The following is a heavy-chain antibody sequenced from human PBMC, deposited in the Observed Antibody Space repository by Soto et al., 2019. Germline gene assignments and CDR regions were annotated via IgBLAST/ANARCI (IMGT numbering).Heavy chain of an antibody. V-gene: IGHV3-53*01. D-gene: IGHD6-13*01. CDR2: VYSGGTT. CDR1: GLAVSNNY. J-gene: IGHJ4*02. Sequence: PGGSLRLSCVASGLAVSNNYMNWVRQAPGKGLEWVSVVYSGGTTYYADSVRGRFTVSRDDSKNTLFLQMSSLRAEDTAVYYSARAKSPFDSDSSWFWGFDHWGQGTLVTVSS. CDR3: ARAKSPFDSDSSWFWGFDH.